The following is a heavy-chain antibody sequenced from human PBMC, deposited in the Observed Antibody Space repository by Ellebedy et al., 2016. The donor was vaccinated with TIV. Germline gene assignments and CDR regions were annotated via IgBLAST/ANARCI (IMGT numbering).Heavy chain of an antibody. CDR1: GFTFSSYA. Sequence: GESLKISXADSGFTFSSYAMSWVRQAPGKGLEWVSAISGSGGSTYYADSVKGRFTISRDNSKNTLYLQMNSLRAEDTAVYYCAKDHGYYDFWSGYFGDAFDIWGQGTMVTVSS. CDR2: ISGSGGST. D-gene: IGHD3-3*01. V-gene: IGHV3-23*01. CDR3: AKDHGYYDFWSGYFGDAFDI. J-gene: IGHJ3*02.